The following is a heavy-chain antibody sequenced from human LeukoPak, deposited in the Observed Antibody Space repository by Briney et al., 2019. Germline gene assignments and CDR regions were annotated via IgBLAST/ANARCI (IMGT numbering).Heavy chain of an antibody. CDR2: ISSSGSTI. CDR3: ARDRLDYDSSGYYYDY. J-gene: IGHJ4*02. CDR1: GFTFSNYE. D-gene: IGHD3-22*01. Sequence: PGGSLRLSCAASGFTFSNYEMNWVRQAPGKGLEWVSYISSSGSTIYYADSVKGRFTISRDNAKNSLYLQMNSLRAEDTALYYCARDRLDYDSSGYYYDYWGQGTLVTVSS. V-gene: IGHV3-48*03.